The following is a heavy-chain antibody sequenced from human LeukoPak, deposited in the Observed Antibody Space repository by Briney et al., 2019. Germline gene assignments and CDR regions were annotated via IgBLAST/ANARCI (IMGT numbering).Heavy chain of an antibody. Sequence: SETLSLTCTVSGGSISSSSYYWGWIRQPPGKGLEWIGSIYYSGSTYYNPSLKSRVTISVDTSKNQFSLKLSSATAADTAVYYCARAERGRDSSGYYLDYWGQGTLVTVSS. V-gene: IGHV4-39*07. D-gene: IGHD3-22*01. J-gene: IGHJ4*02. CDR1: GGSISSSSYY. CDR2: IYYSGST. CDR3: ARAERGRDSSGYYLDY.